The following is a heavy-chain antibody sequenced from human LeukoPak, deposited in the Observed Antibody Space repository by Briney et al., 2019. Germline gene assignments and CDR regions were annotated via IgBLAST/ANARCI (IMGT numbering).Heavy chain of an antibody. CDR2: IYHSGIT. V-gene: IGHV4-31*03. Sequence: SETLSLTCTVSGDSISSGGYYWSWIRQHPGEGLEWIGYIYHSGITYYNPSLKSRVTTSVDTSKNQFSLKLSSVTAADTVVYYCARSAYDGSRYYSDSWGQGTLVTVSS. CDR3: ARSAYDGSRYYSDS. J-gene: IGHJ4*02. D-gene: IGHD3-22*01. CDR1: GDSISSGGYY.